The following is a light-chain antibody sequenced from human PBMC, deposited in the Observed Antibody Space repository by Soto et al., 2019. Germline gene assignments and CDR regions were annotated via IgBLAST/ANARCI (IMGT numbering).Light chain of an antibody. J-gene: IGKJ1*01. V-gene: IGKV3-20*01. CDR1: QSVSSNF. CDR3: QQYETSSRT. CDR2: GAS. Sequence: EIVFTQSPGTLSLSPGERTTLSCRASQSVSSNFLDCYQQKPGQAPRLLIYGASSRATGIPDRFSGSGSGTDFTLTISRXEPEDFAVYYCQQYETSSRTFGQGTKVDIK.